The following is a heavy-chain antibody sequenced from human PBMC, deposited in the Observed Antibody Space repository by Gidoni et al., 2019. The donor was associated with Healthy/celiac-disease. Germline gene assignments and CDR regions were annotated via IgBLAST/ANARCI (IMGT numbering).Heavy chain of an antibody. CDR3: ARSTLLLRTPDTAMALNWFDP. CDR1: GGSISSGDYY. D-gene: IGHD5-18*01. CDR2: IYYSGST. J-gene: IGHJ5*02. V-gene: IGHV4-30-4*01. Sequence: QVQLQESGPGLVKPSQTLSLTCTVSGGSISSGDYYWSWIRQPPGKGLEWIGYIYYSGSTYYNPSLKSRVTISVDTSKNQFSLKLSSVTAADTAVYYCARSTLLLRTPDTAMALNWFDPWGQGTLVTVSS.